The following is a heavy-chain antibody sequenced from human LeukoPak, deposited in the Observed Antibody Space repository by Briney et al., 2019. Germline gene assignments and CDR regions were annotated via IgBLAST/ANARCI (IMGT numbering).Heavy chain of an antibody. CDR3: ARDLGYSSGPNY. Sequence: GGSLRLSCAASGFSFSSFSMNWVRQAPGKGLEWVSYVSGGSSFTYYVDSVKGRFTISRDNAKNSLYLQMNSLRAEDTAVYYCARDLGYSSGPNYWGQGTRVTVSS. V-gene: IGHV3-21*01. D-gene: IGHD6-19*01. CDR1: GFSFSSFS. J-gene: IGHJ4*02. CDR2: VSGGSSFT.